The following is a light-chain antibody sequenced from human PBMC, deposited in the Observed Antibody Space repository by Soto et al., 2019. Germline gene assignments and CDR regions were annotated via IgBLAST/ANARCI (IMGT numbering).Light chain of an antibody. Sequence: EIVLTQSPGTLSLSPGERATLSCRASQSVSSSYLAWYQHKPGQAPRLHIYGASGRATGIPARFSGSGSVTLFTLTISRLEPEDFAGYYCQQYGSSPRTFGQGTEVEIK. CDR3: QQYGSSPRT. V-gene: IGKV3-20*01. CDR2: GAS. CDR1: QSVSSSY. J-gene: IGKJ1*01.